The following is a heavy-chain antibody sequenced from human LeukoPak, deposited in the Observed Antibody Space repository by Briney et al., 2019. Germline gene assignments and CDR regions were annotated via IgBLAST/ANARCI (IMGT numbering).Heavy chain of an antibody. V-gene: IGHV1-24*01. CDR2: FDPEDGET. J-gene: IGHJ4*02. Sequence: GASVKVSCKVSGYTLTELSMHWVRQAPGKGLEWMGGFDPEDGETIYAQKFQGRVTMTEDTSTDTAYMELSSLRSEDTAVYYCATVHHEGGYNPFDYWGQGTLVTVSS. CDR3: ATVHHEGGYNPFDY. CDR1: GYTLTELS. D-gene: IGHD5-24*01.